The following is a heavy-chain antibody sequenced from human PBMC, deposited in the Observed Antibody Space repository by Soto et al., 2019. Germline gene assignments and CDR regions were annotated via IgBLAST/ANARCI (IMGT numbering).Heavy chain of an antibody. Sequence: GTLSLTCTVSGGSISSYYWSWIRQPAGKGLEWIGYIYYSGSTNYNPSLKSRVTISVDTSKNQFSLKLSSVTAADTAVYYCARDRRKSSSWYWYYFDYWGQGTLVTVSS. CDR3: ARDRRKSSSWYWYYFDY. J-gene: IGHJ4*02. D-gene: IGHD6-13*01. CDR1: GGSISSYY. V-gene: IGHV4-59*01. CDR2: IYYSGST.